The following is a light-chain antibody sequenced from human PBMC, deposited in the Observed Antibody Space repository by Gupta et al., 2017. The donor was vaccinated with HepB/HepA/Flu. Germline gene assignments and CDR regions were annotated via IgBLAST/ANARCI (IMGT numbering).Light chain of an antibody. CDR1: QSVSSY. CDR3: QQRSKGRLNT. J-gene: IGKJ5*01. CDR2: DAS. Sequence: EIVLTQSPATLSLSPGERATLSCRASQSVSSYLAWYQQKPGQAPRRLIYDASNRATGIPARCSGSGSGTDFTLTISSLEPEDFAVYYCQQRSKGRLNTFGQGTRLEIK. V-gene: IGKV3-11*01.